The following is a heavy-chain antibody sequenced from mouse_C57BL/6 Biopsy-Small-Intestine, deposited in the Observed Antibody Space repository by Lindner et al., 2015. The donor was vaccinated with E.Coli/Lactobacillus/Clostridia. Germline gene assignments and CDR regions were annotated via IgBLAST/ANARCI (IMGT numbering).Heavy chain of an antibody. CDR1: GYPFINYY. CDR2: IIPSGGFT. Sequence: SVKVSCKASGYPFINYYIHWVRQAPGQRLEWMGQIIPSGGFTTYPQKFQGRVTLTMDTSTGTFQMELSSLTSEDTAVYYCARGAVFHIYDYWGQGSLVTVSS. CDR3: ARGAVFHIYDY. V-gene: IGHV1-53*01. D-gene: IGHD2-3*01. J-gene: IGHJ4*01.